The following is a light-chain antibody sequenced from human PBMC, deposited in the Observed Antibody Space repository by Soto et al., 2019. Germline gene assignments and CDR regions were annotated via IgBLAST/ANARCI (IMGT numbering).Light chain of an antibody. Sequence: QSALTQPRSVSGSPGQSVTISCTGTSSDVGAYNYVSWYHQHPGKAPKLLIYDVSQRPSGVPDRFSGSKSGNTASLIISGLQTEDEDDYYCCSYAGSYTLLFGGGTKLTVL. CDR2: DVS. CDR3: CSYAGSYTLL. CDR1: SSDVGAYNY. J-gene: IGLJ2*01. V-gene: IGLV2-11*01.